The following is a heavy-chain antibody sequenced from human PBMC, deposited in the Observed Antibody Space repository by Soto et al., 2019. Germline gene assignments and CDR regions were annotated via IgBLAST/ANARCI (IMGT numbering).Heavy chain of an antibody. D-gene: IGHD6-13*01. CDR1: GFSFSSHW. J-gene: IGHJ4*02. CDR2: INQDGSKK. CDR3: ARSIASETSY. Sequence: GGSLRLSCAASGFSFSSHWMHWVRQAPGKGLEWVANINQDGSKKYYVDSEKGRFTISRDNAKNSLYLQMNSLRAEDTAVFYCARSIASETSYWGQGTLVTVSS. V-gene: IGHV3-7*01.